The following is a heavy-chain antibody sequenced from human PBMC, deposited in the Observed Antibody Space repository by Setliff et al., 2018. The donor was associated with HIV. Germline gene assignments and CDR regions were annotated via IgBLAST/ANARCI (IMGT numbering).Heavy chain of an antibody. J-gene: IGHJ2*01. CDR1: GDTFIRNA. CDR3: ARVANIPVTGKSWYFDL. D-gene: IGHD6-19*01. V-gene: IGHV1-69*06. Sequence: SVKVSCKASGDTFIRNAFSWVRQAPGQGLEWMGTIIPVFDTSYNAQKFQGRVTITAEKSTSTVNVELSGLTSDDTAVYYCARVANIPVTGKSWYFDLWGRGTLVTVSS. CDR2: IIPVFDTS.